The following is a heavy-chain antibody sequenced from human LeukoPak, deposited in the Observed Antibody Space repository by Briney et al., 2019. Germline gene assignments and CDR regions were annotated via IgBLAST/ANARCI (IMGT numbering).Heavy chain of an antibody. D-gene: IGHD4-23*01. Sequence: SETLSLTCDVYGGSFSGYYCSWILQPPGNGLEWIGEINHSGSSYYNPSLKSRVTTSVDTSKNQFSLKLSSVTAADTAVYYCARVYGGWFDPWGQGTLVTVSS. CDR1: GGSFSGYY. V-gene: IGHV4-34*01. CDR2: INHSGSS. J-gene: IGHJ5*02. CDR3: ARVYGGWFDP.